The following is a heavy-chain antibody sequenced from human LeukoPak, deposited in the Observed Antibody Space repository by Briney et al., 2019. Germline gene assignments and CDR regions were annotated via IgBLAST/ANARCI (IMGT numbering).Heavy chain of an antibody. CDR3: ARGPVSSSGFFGY. D-gene: IGHD6-19*01. CDR2: ISSSGGTI. J-gene: IGHJ4*02. Sequence: GGSLRLSCAASGFTFSSYSMNWIRQVPGKGLEWVSYISSSGGTISYADSVKGRFTISRDNAKNSLYLQMNSLRAEDTAVYYCARGPVSSSGFFGYWGQGTLVTVSS. V-gene: IGHV3-48*04. CDR1: GFTFSSYS.